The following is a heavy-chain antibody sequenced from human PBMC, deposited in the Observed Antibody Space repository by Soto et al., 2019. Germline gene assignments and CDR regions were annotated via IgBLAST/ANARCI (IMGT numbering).Heavy chain of an antibody. J-gene: IGHJ4*02. CDR2: IRSDGSKT. V-gene: IGHV3-64D*08. Sequence: GGSLRLSCSASGLTLSDYGMHWVRQAPGKGLEYVAAIRSDGSKTYYADSVKGRFTISRDNFKNILYLQMSGLTAEDTAMYYCVRGIVTRVFITHGLEYWGQGVLVTVSS. D-gene: IGHD3-22*01. CDR3: VRGIVTRVFITHGLEY. CDR1: GLTLSDYG.